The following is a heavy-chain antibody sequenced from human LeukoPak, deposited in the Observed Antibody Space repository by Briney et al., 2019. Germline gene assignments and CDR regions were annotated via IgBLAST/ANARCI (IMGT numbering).Heavy chain of an antibody. CDR1: GLNFRTSW. CDR2: IRYDGTVK. CDR3: ARDPDSSSFDY. Sequence: GGSLRLSCTASGLNFRTSWMSWVRQSPGKGLEFLANIRYDGTVKNYMDSVKGRFTISRDNPKNSLYLQMDSLRAGDTAVYYCARDPDSSSFDYWGQGGLVTVSS. D-gene: IGHD6-13*01. J-gene: IGHJ4*02. V-gene: IGHV3-7*01.